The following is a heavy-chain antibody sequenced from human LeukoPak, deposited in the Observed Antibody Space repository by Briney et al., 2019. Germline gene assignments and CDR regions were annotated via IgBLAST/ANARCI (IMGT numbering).Heavy chain of an antibody. Sequence: PSETLSLTCTVSGGSISSGSYYWSWIRQPAGKGLEWIGRIYASGSTNYNPSLKSRVTISVDTSKNQFSLKLSSVTAADTAVYYCAREVEMATIYWGQGTLVTVSS. CDR3: AREVEMATIY. D-gene: IGHD5-24*01. CDR1: GGSISSGSYY. CDR2: IYASGST. J-gene: IGHJ4*02. V-gene: IGHV4-61*02.